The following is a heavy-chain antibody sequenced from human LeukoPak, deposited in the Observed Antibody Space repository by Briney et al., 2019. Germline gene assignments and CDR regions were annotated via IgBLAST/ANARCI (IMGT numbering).Heavy chain of an antibody. CDR3: IKGGEIMTDFFDY. J-gene: IGHJ4*02. Sequence: GGSLRLSCAASGFTFDDYAMHWVRQAPGKGLEWVSGINWSGSTITYADSVKGRFTISRESAKKSLHLQMDSLRAEDSALYYCIKGGEIMTDFFDYWGQGTLVTVSS. CDR1: GFTFDDYA. CDR2: INWSGSTI. V-gene: IGHV3-9*01. D-gene: IGHD3-16*01.